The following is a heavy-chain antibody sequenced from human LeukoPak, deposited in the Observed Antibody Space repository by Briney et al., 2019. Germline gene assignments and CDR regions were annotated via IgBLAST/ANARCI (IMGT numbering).Heavy chain of an antibody. CDR1: GFTFSSYW. CDR3: ARAGIITGTTISH. Sequence: GGSLRLSCAASGFTFSSYWMHWVRQAPGKGLVWVSRINSDGSSTSYADSVKGRLTISRDNAKNTLYLQMNSLRAEDTAVYYCARAGIITGTTISHWGQGTLVTVSS. CDR2: INSDGSST. V-gene: IGHV3-74*01. D-gene: IGHD1-20*01. J-gene: IGHJ4*02.